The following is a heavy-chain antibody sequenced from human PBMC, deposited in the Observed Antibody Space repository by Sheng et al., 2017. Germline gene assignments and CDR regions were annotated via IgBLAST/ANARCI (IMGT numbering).Heavy chain of an antibody. CDR2: ISAYNGNT. J-gene: IGHJ6*03. CDR1: GYTFTSYG. D-gene: IGHD6-13*01. CDR3: ARATVGSSSWYVGYYYYYMDV. V-gene: IGHV1-18*01. Sequence: QVQLVQSGAEVKKPGASVKVSCKASGYTFTSYGISWVRQAPGQGLEWMGWISAYNGNTNYAQKLQGRVTMTTDTSTSTAYMELRSLRSDDTAVYYCARATVGSSSWYVGYYYYYMDVWGKGTTVTVSS.